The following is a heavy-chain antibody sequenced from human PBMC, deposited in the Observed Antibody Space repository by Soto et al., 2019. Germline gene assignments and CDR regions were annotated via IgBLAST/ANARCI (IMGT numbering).Heavy chain of an antibody. CDR2: IYHSGST. Sequence: NPSETLSLTCAVSGGSISSSNWWSWVRQPPGKGLEWIGEIYHSGSTNYNPSLKSRVTISVDKSKNQFSLKLSSVTAADTAVYYCARERNYDILTGYYTPEDYYGMDVWGQGTTVTVS. D-gene: IGHD3-9*01. CDR3: ARERNYDILTGYYTPEDYYGMDV. CDR1: GGSISSSNW. J-gene: IGHJ6*02. V-gene: IGHV4-4*02.